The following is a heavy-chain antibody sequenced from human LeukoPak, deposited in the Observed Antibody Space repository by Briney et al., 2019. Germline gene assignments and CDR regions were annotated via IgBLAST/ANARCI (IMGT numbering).Heavy chain of an antibody. J-gene: IGHJ6*02. CDR3: ARDRQWLAQNYYYYYAMDV. Sequence: PGGSLRLSCAASGFSFINYGMHWVRQAPGKGLEWVAVIWFDGSNEYYADSVKGRFIISGDNSKNTLSLQMNSLRVEDTAVYYCARDRQWLAQNYYYYYAMDVWGQGTTVTVSS. V-gene: IGHV3-33*01. CDR2: IWFDGSNE. D-gene: IGHD6-19*01. CDR1: GFSFINYG.